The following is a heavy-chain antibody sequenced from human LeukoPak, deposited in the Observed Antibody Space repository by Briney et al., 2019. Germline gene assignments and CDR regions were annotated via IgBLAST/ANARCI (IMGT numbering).Heavy chain of an antibody. V-gene: IGHV1-69*13. Sequence: SVKVSCKASRGTLSSYAISWVRQAPGQGLEWMGGIIPIFSTANYAQKFQGRVTITADESTSTAYMELSSLRSEDTAVYYCASHKGIAVAGKFDYWGQGTLVTVSS. CDR1: RGTLSSYA. CDR3: ASHKGIAVAGKFDY. CDR2: IIPIFSTA. J-gene: IGHJ4*02. D-gene: IGHD6-19*01.